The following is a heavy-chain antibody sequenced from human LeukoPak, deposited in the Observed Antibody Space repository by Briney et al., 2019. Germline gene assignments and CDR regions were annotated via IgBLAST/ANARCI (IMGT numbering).Heavy chain of an antibody. Sequence: GGSLRLSCAASGFTFSSYGMHWVRQAPGKGLEWVAFIRYDGSNKYYADSVKGRFTISRDNSKNTLYLQMNSLRAEDTAVYYCAKDRPPGVVVPAADFQHWGQGTLVTVSS. CDR3: AKDRPPGVVVPAADFQH. CDR1: GFTFSSYG. CDR2: IRYDGSNK. V-gene: IGHV3-30*02. D-gene: IGHD2-2*01. J-gene: IGHJ1*01.